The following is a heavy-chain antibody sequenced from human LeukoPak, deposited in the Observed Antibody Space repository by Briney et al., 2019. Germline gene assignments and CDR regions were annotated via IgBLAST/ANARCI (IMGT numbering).Heavy chain of an antibody. J-gene: IGHJ4*02. CDR3: ARGGTDDNYFDS. CDR2: INPSSGSA. V-gene: IGHV1-46*03. Sequence: ASVKVSCKASGYTFTGYYMHWVRQAPGQGLEWMGIINPSSGSASYAQNFQGRVTMTRDTSRSTVYLELSSLRSEDTAVYFCARGGTDDNYFDSWGQGTLVTVSS. CDR1: GYTFTGYY. D-gene: IGHD3-16*01.